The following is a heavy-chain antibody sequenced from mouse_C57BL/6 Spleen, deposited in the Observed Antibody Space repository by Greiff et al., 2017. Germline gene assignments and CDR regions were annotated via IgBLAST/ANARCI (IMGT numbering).Heavy chain of an antibody. J-gene: IGHJ4*01. Sequence: QVQLQQSGAELARPGASVKMSCKASGYTFTSYTMHWVKQRPGQGLEWIGYINPSSGYTNYNQEFKDKATLTADKSSSTAYMQLSSLTSEDAAVYYCARKDYEYDDYAVEYRGEGTSVTVSS. CDR3: ARKDYEYDDYAVEY. CDR2: INPSSGYT. V-gene: IGHV1-4*01. D-gene: IGHD2-4*01. CDR1: GYTFTSYT.